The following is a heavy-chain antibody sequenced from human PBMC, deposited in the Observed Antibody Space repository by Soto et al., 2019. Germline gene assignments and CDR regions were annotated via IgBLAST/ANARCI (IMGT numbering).Heavy chain of an antibody. D-gene: IGHD6-19*01. CDR1: GFTFSSYA. J-gene: IGHJ4*02. CDR2: ISDSGGSI. CDR3: SKTTTARIAVAPRGLFDY. Sequence: EVQLLESGGGLVQPGGSLRLSCAASGFTFSSYAMNWVRQAPGKGLEWVSAISDSGGSIYYADSVKGRFTISRDNSKNMLFLQMNSLRAEDTAVYYCSKTTTARIAVAPRGLFDYWGQGTLVTVSS. V-gene: IGHV3-23*01.